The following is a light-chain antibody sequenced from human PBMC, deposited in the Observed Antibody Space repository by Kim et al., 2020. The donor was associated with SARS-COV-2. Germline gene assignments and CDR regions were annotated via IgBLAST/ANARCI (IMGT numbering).Light chain of an antibody. Sequence: EIVLTQSPGTLSLSPGERATLSCRASQSVISTYLAWYQQKPGQAPRLLISGASSRATGIPDRFSGTGSGTDFTLTIDRLEPEDFAVYYCQQYVTAPLTFGQGTKVDIK. CDR2: GAS. CDR1: QSVISTY. V-gene: IGKV3-20*01. J-gene: IGKJ1*01. CDR3: QQYVTAPLT.